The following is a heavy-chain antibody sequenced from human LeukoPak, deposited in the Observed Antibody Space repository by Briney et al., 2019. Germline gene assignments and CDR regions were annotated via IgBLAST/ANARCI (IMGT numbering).Heavy chain of an antibody. CDR1: GLSFSSYG. V-gene: IGHV3-30*18. CDR3: AKDHGYSSSWYAVDY. CDR2: ISDDGSNK. Sequence: PGGSLRLSCAASGLSFSSYGMHWVRQAPGKGLEWVAVISDDGSNKYYADSVKGRFTISRDTSKNTLYLHMNSLRAEDTAVYYCAKDHGYSSSWYAVDYWGQGTLVTVSS. D-gene: IGHD6-13*01. J-gene: IGHJ4*02.